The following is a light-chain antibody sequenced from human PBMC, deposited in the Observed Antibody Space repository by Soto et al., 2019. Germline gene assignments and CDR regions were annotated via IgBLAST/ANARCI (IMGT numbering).Light chain of an antibody. CDR1: QTISTW. V-gene: IGKV1-5*01. Sequence: DIQATQSPPTLSASVGDRVTITCRASQTISTWMAWYQQKPGKAPKLLVYDASTLQSGVASRFSGSGSGTEFTLIISGLQPDDSATYYCQQLYTYPWTFGQGTQVEVK. CDR2: DAS. CDR3: QQLYTYPWT. J-gene: IGKJ1*01.